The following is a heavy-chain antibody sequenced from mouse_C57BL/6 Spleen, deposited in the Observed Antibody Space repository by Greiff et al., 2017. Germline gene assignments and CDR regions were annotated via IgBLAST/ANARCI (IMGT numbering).Heavy chain of an antibody. J-gene: IGHJ4*01. D-gene: IGHD2-10*01. V-gene: IGHV1-80*01. Sequence: VKLQESGAELVKPGASVKISCKASGYAFSSYWMNWVKQRPGKGLEWIGQIYPGDGDTNYNGKFKGKATLTADKSSSTAYMQLSSLTSEDSAVYFCARWDAYSEDYAMDYWGQGTSVTVSS. CDR2: IYPGDGDT. CDR3: ARWDAYSEDYAMDY. CDR1: GYAFSSYW.